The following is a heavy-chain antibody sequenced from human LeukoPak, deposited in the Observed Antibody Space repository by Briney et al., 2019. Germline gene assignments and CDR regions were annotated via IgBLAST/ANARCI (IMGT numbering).Heavy chain of an antibody. CDR3: ASTGSGSYYFDY. V-gene: IGHV1-46*01. CDR2: INPSGGST. Sequence: ASVKVSCKASGYTFTSYYMHWVRQAPGQGLEWMGIINPSGGSTSYAQKFQGRVTMTRDTSTSTVYMELSSLRSEDTAVHYCASTGSGSYYFDYWGQGTLVTVSS. J-gene: IGHJ4*02. D-gene: IGHD1-26*01. CDR1: GYTFTSYY.